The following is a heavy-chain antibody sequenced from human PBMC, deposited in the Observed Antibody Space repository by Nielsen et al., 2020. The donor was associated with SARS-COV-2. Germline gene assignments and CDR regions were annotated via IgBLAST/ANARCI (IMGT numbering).Heavy chain of an antibody. D-gene: IGHD4-17*01. J-gene: IGHJ1*01. CDR2: IIPIFGIA. CDR3: ARDDYGDYPDPPAARRDLVYFQH. V-gene: IGHV1-69*10. Sequence: SVKVSCKASGGTFSSYAISWVRQAPGQGLEWMGGIIPIFGIANYAQKFQGRVTITADKSTSTAYMELSSLRSEDTAVYYCARDDYGDYPDPPAARRDLVYFQHWGQGTLVTVSS. CDR1: GGTFSSYA.